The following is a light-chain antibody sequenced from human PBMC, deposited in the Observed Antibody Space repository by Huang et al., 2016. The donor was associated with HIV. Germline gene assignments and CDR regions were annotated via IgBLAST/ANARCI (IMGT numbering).Light chain of an antibody. Sequence: DIVMTQSPLSLPVTPGEPASISCRSSQSLLHFDGNNYLHWYLQTPGQSPQLLIYLGSNRASGVPDRFSGSGSGTDFTLKISRVEAEDVGVYYCMHALQTPFTFGPGTKVDIE. CDR2: LGS. J-gene: IGKJ3*01. V-gene: IGKV2-28*01. CDR3: MHALQTPFT. CDR1: QSLLHFDGNNY.